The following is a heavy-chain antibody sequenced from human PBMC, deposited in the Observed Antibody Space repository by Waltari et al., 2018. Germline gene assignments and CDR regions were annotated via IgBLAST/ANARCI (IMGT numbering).Heavy chain of an antibody. CDR1: GFTFSNYV. Sequence: EVQLLESGGGLVRPGGSLRLSCAVSGFTFSNYVMSWVRQAPGKGLEWVSAISGRGGNTYYADTVKDRLTISRYNSKNTLYLQMNSQRAEDTAVYYCAMDKGTHGIAPYYGFRGQGTLVTVSS. CDR3: AMDKGTHGIAPYYGF. V-gene: IGHV3-23*01. CDR2: ISGRGGNT. J-gene: IGHJ4*02. D-gene: IGHD2-2*03.